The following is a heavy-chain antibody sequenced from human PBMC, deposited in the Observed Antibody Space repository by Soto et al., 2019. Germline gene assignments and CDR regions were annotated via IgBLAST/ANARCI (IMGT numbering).Heavy chain of an antibody. V-gene: IGHV3-74*01. CDR1: GFTFSSYW. D-gene: IGHD6-6*01. CDR2: INSDGSST. Sequence: GGSLRLSCAASGFTFSSYWMHWVRQAPGKGLVWVSRINSDGSSTSYADSVKGRFTISRDNAKNTLYLQMNSLRAEDTAVYYCARGAAHYYYYGMEVWGQGTTVTVSS. J-gene: IGHJ6*02. CDR3: ARGAAHYYYYGMEV.